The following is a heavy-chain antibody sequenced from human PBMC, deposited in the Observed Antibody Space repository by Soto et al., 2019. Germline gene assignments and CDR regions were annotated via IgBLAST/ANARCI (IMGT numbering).Heavy chain of an antibody. D-gene: IGHD1-26*01. CDR2: ISVSVDST. Sequence: LRLSCAASGFTFNVYAINWVRQAPGKGLEWVSAISVSVDSTHYADSVKGRFTISRDNYKNTVYLEMNSLRAEDTAVYYCAKVFTPEQGNYFDYWGQGTLVTVSS. CDR3: AKVFTPEQGNYFDY. J-gene: IGHJ4*02. CDR1: GFTFNVYA. V-gene: IGHV3-23*01.